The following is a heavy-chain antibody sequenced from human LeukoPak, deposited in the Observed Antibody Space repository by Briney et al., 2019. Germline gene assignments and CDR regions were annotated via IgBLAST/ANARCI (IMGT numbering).Heavy chain of an antibody. Sequence: GGSLRLSCAASGFKFSNFAMSWVRQAPGKGLEWVSLIIGSSGDTLYTDSVKGRFTISRDISKNRLYLQMNSLRAEDTALYYCAKGAYDYIEMGYFDDWGQGTLVTVSS. CDR1: GFKFSNFA. D-gene: IGHD5-12*01. V-gene: IGHV3-23*01. CDR2: IIGSSGDT. CDR3: AKGAYDYIEMGYFDD. J-gene: IGHJ4*02.